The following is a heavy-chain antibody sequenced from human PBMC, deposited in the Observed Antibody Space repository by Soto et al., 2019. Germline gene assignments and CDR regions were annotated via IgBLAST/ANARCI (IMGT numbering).Heavy chain of an antibody. V-gene: IGHV6-1*01. D-gene: IGHD6-13*01. CDR3: ARVKGYSSSWSVYYYGMDV. CDR2: TYYRSKWYN. CDR1: GDSVSSNSAA. J-gene: IGHJ6*02. Sequence: PSQTLSLTCAISGDSVSSNSAAWNWIRQSPSRGLEWLGRTYYRSKWYNDYAVSVKSRITINPDTSKNQFSLQLNSVTPEDTAVYYCARVKGYSSSWSVYYYGMDVWGQGTTVTVSS.